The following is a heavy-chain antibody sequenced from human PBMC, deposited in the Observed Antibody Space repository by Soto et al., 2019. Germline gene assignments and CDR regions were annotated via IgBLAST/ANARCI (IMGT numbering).Heavy chain of an antibody. D-gene: IGHD3-10*01. Sequence: SETLSLTCAVYGGSFSGYYWSWIRQPPGKGLEWIGEINHSGSTNYNPSLKSRVTISVDTSKNQFSLKLSSVTAADTAVYYCARGVVRGALYYYGMDVWGQGTTVTVSS. J-gene: IGHJ6*02. V-gene: IGHV4-34*01. CDR3: ARGVVRGALYYYGMDV. CDR2: INHSGST. CDR1: GGSFSGYY.